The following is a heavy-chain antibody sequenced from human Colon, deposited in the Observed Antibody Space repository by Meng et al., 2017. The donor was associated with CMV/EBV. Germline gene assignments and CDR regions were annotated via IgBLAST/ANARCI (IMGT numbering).Heavy chain of an antibody. J-gene: IGHJ6*02. CDR3: ARENVRLFYTMDV. V-gene: IGHV3-21*06. CDR1: GFTFSDYN. D-gene: IGHD2/OR15-2a*01. Sequence: GGSLRLSCEASGFTFSDYNMNWVRQAPGKGLEWVSSITGPGTHVSYADSLKGRFTISRDNAKSSLYLQIDSLRAEDTAVYFCARENVRLFYTMDVWGQGTTVTVSS. CDR2: ITGPGTHV.